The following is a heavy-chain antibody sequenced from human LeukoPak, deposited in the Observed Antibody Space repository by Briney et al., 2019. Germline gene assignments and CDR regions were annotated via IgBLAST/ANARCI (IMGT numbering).Heavy chain of an antibody. CDR2: IYYSGST. CDR3: ARDAVPDSRGGPAVRGWFDP. D-gene: IGHD2-2*01. Sequence: SETLSLTCTVSGGSISSGGYYWSWIRHHPGKGLEWIGYIYYSGSTYYNPSLKSRVIISVDTSKNQFFLKLSSVTAADTAVYYCARDAVPDSRGGPAVRGWFDPWGQGTLVTVSS. V-gene: IGHV4-31*03. J-gene: IGHJ5*02. CDR1: GGSISSGGYY.